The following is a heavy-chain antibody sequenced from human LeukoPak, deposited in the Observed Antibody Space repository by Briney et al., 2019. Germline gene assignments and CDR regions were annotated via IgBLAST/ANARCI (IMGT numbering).Heavy chain of an antibody. V-gene: IGHV4-31*03. CDR1: ADSLSSGGHY. J-gene: IGHJ4*02. CDR3: ARGGNRFGGFYFDY. Sequence: SQTLSLTCTVSADSLSSGGHYWAWLRQLPGKGLESIGFIHHSGSSRHNPSLKDRVAISVDASRKQFALRLSSVTAADTGIYYCARGGNRFGGFYFDYWGQGIQVIVSS. CDR2: IHHSGSS. D-gene: IGHD3-10*01.